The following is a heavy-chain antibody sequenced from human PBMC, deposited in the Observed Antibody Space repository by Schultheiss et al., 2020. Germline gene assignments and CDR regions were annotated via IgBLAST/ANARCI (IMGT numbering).Heavy chain of an antibody. CDR1: GGSISSGSYD. V-gene: IGHV4-61*02. CDR3: ARDLGVRGVIKYYYGMDV. D-gene: IGHD3-10*01. Sequence: SQTLSLTCTVSGGSISSGSYDWSWIRRPAGKGLEWIGLIYTSGSTNYNPSLKSRVTISVDTSKNQFSLKLSSVTAADTAVYYCARDLGVRGVIKYYYGMDVWGQGTTVTVSS. J-gene: IGHJ6*02. CDR2: IYTSGST.